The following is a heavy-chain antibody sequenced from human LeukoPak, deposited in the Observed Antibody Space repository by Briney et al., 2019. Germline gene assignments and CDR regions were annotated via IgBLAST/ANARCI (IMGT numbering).Heavy chain of an antibody. V-gene: IGHV4-38-2*02. CDR1: DYSISSGYY. CDR2: IYYSGKT. Sequence: SEILSLTCTVSDYSISSGYYWAWIRQPPGKGLEWIGSIYYSGKTYHNPSLKSRVTISVDTSQNQFSLKMNSVTAADTAVYYCGKEGSYGSGELDFWGQGTLVTVSS. CDR3: GKEGSYGSGELDF. D-gene: IGHD3-10*01. J-gene: IGHJ4*02.